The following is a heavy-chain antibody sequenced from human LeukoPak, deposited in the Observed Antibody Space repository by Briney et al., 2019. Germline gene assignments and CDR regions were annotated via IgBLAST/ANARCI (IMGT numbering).Heavy chain of an antibody. J-gene: IGHJ4*02. Sequence: SETLSLTCTVSGGSISSGGYYWSWIRRHPGKGLEWIGYIYYSGSTNYNPSLKSRVTISVDTSKNQSSLKLSSVTAADTAVYYCAGSRWELPDGTDYWGQGTLVTVSS. CDR1: GGSISSGGYY. D-gene: IGHD1-26*01. V-gene: IGHV4-61*08. CDR2: IYYSGST. CDR3: AGSRWELPDGTDY.